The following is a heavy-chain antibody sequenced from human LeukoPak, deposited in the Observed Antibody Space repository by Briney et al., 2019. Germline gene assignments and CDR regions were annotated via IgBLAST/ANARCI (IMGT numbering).Heavy chain of an antibody. V-gene: IGHV4-59*01. D-gene: IGHD6-19*01. J-gene: IGHJ4*02. Sequence: SETLSLTCTVSGGSISSYYWSWIRQPPGKGLEWIGYIYYSGSTNYNPSLKSRVTISVDTSKNQFSLKLSSVTAADTAVYYCGRDIAVAGTWFDYWGQGTLVTVSS. CDR2: IYYSGST. CDR1: GGSISSYY. CDR3: GRDIAVAGTWFDY.